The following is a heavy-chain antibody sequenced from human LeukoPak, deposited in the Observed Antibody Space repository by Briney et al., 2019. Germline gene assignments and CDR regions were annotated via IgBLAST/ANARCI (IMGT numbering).Heavy chain of an antibody. D-gene: IGHD3-22*01. CDR2: ISFSSYI. CDR1: GFTFSSYD. Sequence: GSLRLSCAASGFTFSSYDMNWVRQAPGKGLEWVSSISFSSYIYYADSVKGRFTISRDNAKSSLYLQMNSLRAEDTAVYYCARVASNANYYDSSGYHNDHWGQGTLVTVSS. J-gene: IGHJ4*02. V-gene: IGHV3-21*01. CDR3: ARVASNANYYDSSGYHNDH.